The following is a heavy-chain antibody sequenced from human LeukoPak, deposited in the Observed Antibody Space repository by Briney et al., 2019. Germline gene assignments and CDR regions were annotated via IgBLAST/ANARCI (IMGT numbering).Heavy chain of an antibody. Sequence: ASVKVSCKASGYTFTGYYMHRVRQAPGQGLEWMGWINPNSGGTNYAQKFQGRVTMTRDTSISTAYMELSRLRSDDTAVYYCARFKEWPPYYYYGMDVRGQGTTVTVSS. CDR1: GYTFTGYY. CDR2: INPNSGGT. D-gene: IGHD3-3*01. J-gene: IGHJ6*02. CDR3: ARFKEWPPYYYYGMDV. V-gene: IGHV1-2*02.